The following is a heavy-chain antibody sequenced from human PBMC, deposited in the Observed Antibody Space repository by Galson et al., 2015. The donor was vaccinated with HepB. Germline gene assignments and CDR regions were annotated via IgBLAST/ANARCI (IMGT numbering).Heavy chain of an antibody. D-gene: IGHD6-19*01. CDR2: INPSGGST. V-gene: IGHV1-46*01. J-gene: IGHJ6*02. CDR3: ARDRYSSGWSLNYYYYGMDG. Sequence: SVKVSCKASGYTFTSYYMHWVRQAPGQGLEWMGIINPSGGSTSYAQKFQGRVTMTRDTSTSTVYMELSSLRSEDTAVYYCARDRYSSGWSLNYYYYGMDGWGQGTTVTVSS. CDR1: GYTFTSYY.